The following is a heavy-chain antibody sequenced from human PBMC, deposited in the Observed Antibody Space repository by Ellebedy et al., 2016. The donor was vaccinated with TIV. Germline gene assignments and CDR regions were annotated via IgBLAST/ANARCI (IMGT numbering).Heavy chain of an antibody. J-gene: IGHJ5*02. Sequence: GESLKISCAASGFTFSSYAMSWVRQAPGKGLEWVSAISGSGGSTYYADSVKGRFTISRDNSKNSLYLQMNSLRAEDTAMYYCARDPRGGADRPRWFDPWGQGTLVTVSS. CDR2: ISGSGGST. CDR3: ARDPRGGADRPRWFDP. V-gene: IGHV3-23*01. CDR1: GFTFSSYA. D-gene: IGHD6-6*01.